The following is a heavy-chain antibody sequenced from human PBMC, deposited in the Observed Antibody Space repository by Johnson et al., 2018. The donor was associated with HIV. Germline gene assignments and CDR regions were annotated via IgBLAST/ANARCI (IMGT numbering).Heavy chain of an antibody. CDR1: GITVSSNY. CDR2: IYSGGST. D-gene: IGHD6-13*01. CDR3: ARDSPRAAAGLLIGAFDI. J-gene: IGHJ3*02. Sequence: VQLVESGGGLAQPGGSLRLSCAASGITVSSNYMSWVRQAPGKGLEWVSVIYSGGSTYYADSMTGRFTISRDNSKNTLYLQMNSLRAEDTAVYYCARDSPRAAAGLLIGAFDIWGQGTMVTVSS. V-gene: IGHV3-66*02.